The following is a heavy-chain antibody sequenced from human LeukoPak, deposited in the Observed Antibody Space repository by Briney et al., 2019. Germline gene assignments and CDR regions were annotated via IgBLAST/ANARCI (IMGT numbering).Heavy chain of an antibody. CDR2: IRSKANSYAT. D-gene: IGHD3-22*01. CDR1: GFTFSGSA. CDR3: TRHSVDRYYYDSSGHENPDAFDI. Sequence: PGGSLRLSCAASGFTFSGSAMHWVRQASGKGLEWVGRIRSKANSYATAYAASVKGRFTISRDDSKNTAYLQMNSLKTEDTAVYYCTRHSVDRYYYDSSGHENPDAFDIWGQGTMVTVSS. V-gene: IGHV3-73*01. J-gene: IGHJ3*02.